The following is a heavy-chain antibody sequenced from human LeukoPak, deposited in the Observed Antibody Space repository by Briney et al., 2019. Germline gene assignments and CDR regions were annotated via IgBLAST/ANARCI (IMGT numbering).Heavy chain of an antibody. Sequence: GGALRLSCAGSGCTYSKYDMKWVRQAPGKGLEGVAVISYDGRNKYYADSVKGRFTISRHYSKITLYLQMNSLRAEDTAVYYCARDGRPYYYDSSGYYSYWGQGTLVTVSS. CDR3: ARDGRPYYYDSSGYYSY. J-gene: IGHJ4*02. CDR1: GCTYSKYD. V-gene: IGHV3-30*03. D-gene: IGHD3-22*01. CDR2: ISYDGRNK.